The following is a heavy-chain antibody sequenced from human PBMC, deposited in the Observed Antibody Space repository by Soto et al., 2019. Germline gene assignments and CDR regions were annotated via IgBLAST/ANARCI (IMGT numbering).Heavy chain of an antibody. V-gene: IGHV4-34*01. D-gene: IGHD3-16*01. CDR2: MNHSGSN. J-gene: IGHJ4*02. CDR1: GGSFSVYY. Sequence: PSETLSITCVFYGGSFSVYYWSWIRQPPGKGLDWIGEMNHSGSNNYNPSLKSRVTISVDTSKNQFSLNLSSVTAADTAVYYCARGMGEYWGQGTMVTVSS. CDR3: ARGMGEY.